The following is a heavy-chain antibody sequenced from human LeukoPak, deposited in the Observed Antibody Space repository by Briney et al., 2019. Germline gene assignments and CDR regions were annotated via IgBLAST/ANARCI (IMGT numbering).Heavy chain of an antibody. CDR2: IYYSGST. Sequence: PSETLSLTCTVSGGSISSGDYYWSWIRQPPGKGLEWIGYIYYSGSTYYNPSLKSRVTISVDTSKNQFSLKLSSVTAADTAVYYCARDASLWLVSTYFDYWGQGTLVTVSS. J-gene: IGHJ4*02. CDR1: GGSISSGDYY. CDR3: ARDASLWLVSTYFDY. D-gene: IGHD3-10*01. V-gene: IGHV4-30-4*01.